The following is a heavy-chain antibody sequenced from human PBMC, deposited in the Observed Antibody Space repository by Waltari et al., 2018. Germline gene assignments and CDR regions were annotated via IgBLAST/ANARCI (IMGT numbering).Heavy chain of an antibody. Sequence: QVQLVESGGGVVQPGRSLRLSCAASGFTFSSSGMHWVRQAPGKGLEWVAVISYDGSNKYYADSVKGRFTISRDNSKNTLYLQMNSLRAEDTAVYYCAKILSTTVTTIYGMDVWGQGTTVTVSS. V-gene: IGHV3-30*18. CDR1: GFTFSSSG. D-gene: IGHD4-17*01. CDR3: AKILSTTVTTIYGMDV. CDR2: ISYDGSNK. J-gene: IGHJ6*02.